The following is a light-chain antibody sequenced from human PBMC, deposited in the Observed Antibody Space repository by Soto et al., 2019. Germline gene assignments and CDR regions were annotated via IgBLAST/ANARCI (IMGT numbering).Light chain of an antibody. Sequence: QSVLTQPPSASGTPGQRVRISCSGSSSNIGSNFGYCYQQLPGTAPKLLISRNNQRPSVVPDRFSGSKSGTSAALAISGLRSEGEADHYCAAWGDSLRGRVFGGGTKLTVL. CDR3: AAWGDSLRGRV. CDR2: RNN. CDR1: SSNIGSNF. V-gene: IGLV1-47*01. J-gene: IGLJ3*02.